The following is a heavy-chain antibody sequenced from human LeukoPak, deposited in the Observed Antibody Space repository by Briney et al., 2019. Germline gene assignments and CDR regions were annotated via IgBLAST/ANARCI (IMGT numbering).Heavy chain of an antibody. CDR3: ARGGYSYGPQAY. Sequence: GGSLRLSCAAPGFTVSSNYMSWVRQAPGKGLEWVSVIYSGGSTYYADSVKGRFTISRDNSKNTLYLQMNSLRAEDTAVYYCARGGYSYGPQAYWGQGTLVTVSS. CDR1: GFTVSSNY. J-gene: IGHJ4*02. D-gene: IGHD5-18*01. CDR2: IYSGGST. V-gene: IGHV3-53*01.